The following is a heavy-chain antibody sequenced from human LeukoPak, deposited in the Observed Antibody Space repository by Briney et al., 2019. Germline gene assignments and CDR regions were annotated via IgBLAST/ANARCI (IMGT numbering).Heavy chain of an antibody. V-gene: IGHV3-21*04. J-gene: IGHJ4*02. CDR2: ISSSSSYI. CDR1: GFTFSSYS. CDR3: ARRAGDYSHPYDY. D-gene: IGHD3-22*01. Sequence: GGSLRLSCAASGFTFSSYSMKWVRQAPGKGLEWVSSISSSSSYIYYADSVKGRFTISRDNAKKSLYLQMNSLRAEDTAVYYCARRAGDYSHPYDYWGQGTLVTVSS.